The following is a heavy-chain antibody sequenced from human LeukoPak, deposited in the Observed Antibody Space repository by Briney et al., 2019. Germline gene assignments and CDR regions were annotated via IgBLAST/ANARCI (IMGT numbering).Heavy chain of an antibody. D-gene: IGHD3-10*01. J-gene: IGHJ4*02. CDR3: AGSMVRGVIKLDY. CDR2: IYHSGST. CDR1: GYSISSGYY. V-gene: IGHV4-38-2*01. Sequence: SETLSLTCAVSGYSISSGYYWGWIRQPPGKGLEWIGSIYHSGSTYYNPSLKSRVTISVDTSKNQFSLELSSVTAADTAVYYCAGSMVRGVIKLDYWGQGTLVTVSS.